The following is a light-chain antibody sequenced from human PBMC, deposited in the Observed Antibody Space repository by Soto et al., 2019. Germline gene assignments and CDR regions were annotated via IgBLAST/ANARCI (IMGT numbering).Light chain of an antibody. V-gene: IGLV2-14*01. CDR1: SSDVGGYNY. Sequence: QSALTQPASVSGSPGQSITISCTGTSSDVGGYNYVSWYQQHPGKAPKLMIYDVSNRPSGVSNRFSGSKSGNTASLIISGLQAEDEADYYCSSYTRSSTLYVFGTGTKLTVL. CDR3: SSYTRSSTLYV. CDR2: DVS. J-gene: IGLJ1*01.